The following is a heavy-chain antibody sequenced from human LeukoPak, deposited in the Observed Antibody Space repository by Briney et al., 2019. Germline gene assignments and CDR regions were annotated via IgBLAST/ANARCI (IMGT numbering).Heavy chain of an antibody. Sequence: SETLSLTCSVSGDSMTDFDWSWIRQPAGKGLEWIGQVFTSGSATYNSSLKSRLTISLDKSNNRVSLKLISVTAADSAVYYCARHSPSGWYYFDSWGQGVMVIVSS. CDR1: GDSMTDFD. CDR3: ARHSPSGWYYFDS. J-gene: IGHJ4*02. CDR2: VFTSGSA. V-gene: IGHV4-4*07. D-gene: IGHD6-19*01.